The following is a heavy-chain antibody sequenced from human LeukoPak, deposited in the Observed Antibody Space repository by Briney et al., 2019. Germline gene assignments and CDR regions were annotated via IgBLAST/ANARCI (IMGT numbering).Heavy chain of an antibody. D-gene: IGHD6-13*01. J-gene: IGHJ6*02. CDR2: ISSSGSTI. Sequence: GSLRLSCAASGFTFSSYEMNWVRQAPGKGLEWVSYISSSGSTIYYADSVKGRFTISRDNAKNSLYLQMNSLRAEDTAVYYCARDGSSSWYYYGMDVWGQGTTVTVSS. V-gene: IGHV3-48*03. CDR1: GFTFSSYE. CDR3: ARDGSSSWYYYGMDV.